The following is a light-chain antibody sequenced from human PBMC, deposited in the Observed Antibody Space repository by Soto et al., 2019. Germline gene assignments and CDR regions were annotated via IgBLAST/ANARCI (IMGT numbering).Light chain of an antibody. CDR2: GTS. CDR3: QHYRTSTPT. CDR1: QTVGSDY. V-gene: IGKV3-20*01. J-gene: IGKJ1*01. Sequence: EIVLTQSPGTLSLSPGESATLSCRASQTVGSDYLAWYQQRPGQAPRLLIYGTSSRATGIPDRFSGSGSGTDFTLTISRLEPEDFAVYYCQHYRTSTPTFGQGTKVDIK.